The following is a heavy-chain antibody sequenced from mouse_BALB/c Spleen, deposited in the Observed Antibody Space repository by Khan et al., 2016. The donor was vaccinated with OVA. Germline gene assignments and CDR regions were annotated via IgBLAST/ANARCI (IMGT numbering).Heavy chain of an antibody. J-gene: IGHJ4*01. CDR2: FSYSGTT. Sequence: EVQLQESGPGLVKPSQSLSLTCTVTGYSITSNYAWNWIRQFPGNKLEWMGYFSYSGTTSYNPSLKSRISITRDTSKNQFFLQLNSVTTEDTATYYCARGNYYGYAMDYWGQGTSVTVSS. D-gene: IGHD1-1*01. CDR1: GYSITSNYA. CDR3: ARGNYYGYAMDY. V-gene: IGHV3-2*02.